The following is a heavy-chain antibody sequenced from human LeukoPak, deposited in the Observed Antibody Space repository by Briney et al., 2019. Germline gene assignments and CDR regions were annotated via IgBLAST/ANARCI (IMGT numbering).Heavy chain of an antibody. J-gene: IGHJ4*02. V-gene: IGHV3-53*01. CDR2: LYIGGNT. CDR3: MTAAGYNFGQY. CDR1: GLTVNNNY. D-gene: IGHD5-18*01. Sequence: GGSLRLSCAASGLTVNNNYMNWVRQAPGKGLEWVSALYIGGNTYYADSVRGRSTISGDNSKNTLYLQMNSLRAEDTAIYYCMTAAGYNFGQYWGQGTLVTVSS.